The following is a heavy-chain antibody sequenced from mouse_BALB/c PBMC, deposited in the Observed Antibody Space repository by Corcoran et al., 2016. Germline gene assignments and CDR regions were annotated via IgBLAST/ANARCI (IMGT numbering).Heavy chain of an antibody. J-gene: IGHJ4*01. CDR1: GYTFTNYG. V-gene: IGHV9-3-1*01. Sequence: QIQLVQSGPELKKPGETVKISCKASGYTFTNYGMNWVKQAPGKGLKWMGWINSYTGEPTYADDFKGRFAFSLETSASTAYLQINNLKNEDTATYCCARATAHYYAMDYWGQGTSVTVSS. D-gene: IGHD1-2*01. CDR3: ARATAHYYAMDY. CDR2: INSYTGEP.